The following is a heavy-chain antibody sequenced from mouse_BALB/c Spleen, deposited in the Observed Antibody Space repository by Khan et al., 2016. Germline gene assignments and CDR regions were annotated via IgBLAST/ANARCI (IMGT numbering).Heavy chain of an antibody. CDR2: ISYSGST. J-gene: IGHJ1*01. V-gene: IGHV3-2*02. CDR1: GYSITSDYA. CDR3: ARAPPRWYFDV. Sequence: EVQLQESGPGLVKPSQSLSLTCTVTGYSITSDYAWNWIRQFPGNKLEWMGYISYSGSTSYNPSLKSRISITRDTSKNQFFLQLNSVTTEETATXYCARAPPRWYFDVWGAGTTVTVSS.